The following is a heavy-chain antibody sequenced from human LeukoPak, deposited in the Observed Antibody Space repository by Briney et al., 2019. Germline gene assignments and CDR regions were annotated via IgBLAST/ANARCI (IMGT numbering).Heavy chain of an antibody. Sequence: SETLSLTCTVSGGSISSSSYYWGWIRQPPGKGLEWIGSIYYSGSTNYNPSLKSRVTISVDTSKNQFSLKLSSVTAADTAVYYCARDGATVGGGIDYWGQGTLVTVSS. J-gene: IGHJ4*02. V-gene: IGHV4-39*07. CDR2: IYYSGST. CDR1: GGSISSSSYY. CDR3: ARDGATVGGGIDY. D-gene: IGHD1-26*01.